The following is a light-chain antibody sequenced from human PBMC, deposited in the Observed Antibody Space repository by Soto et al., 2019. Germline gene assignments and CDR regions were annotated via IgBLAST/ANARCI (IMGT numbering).Light chain of an antibody. V-gene: IGKV2-30*01. Sequence: DVVMTQSPLSLPVTLGQPASISCRSSQSPLYSDGNTYLSWFQQRPGQSPRRXIYKVSNRDSGVPDRFRGSGSGTDFTLKISRVEAEDVGVYYCMQGTHWPWTFGQGTKVEIK. J-gene: IGKJ1*01. CDR3: MQGTHWPWT. CDR2: KVS. CDR1: QSPLYSDGNTY.